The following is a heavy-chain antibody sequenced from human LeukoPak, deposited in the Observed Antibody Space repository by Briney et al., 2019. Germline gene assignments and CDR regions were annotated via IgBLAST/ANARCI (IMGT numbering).Heavy chain of an antibody. V-gene: IGHV7-4-1*02. J-gene: IGHJ5*02. CDR2: INTNTGNP. D-gene: IGHD3-10*01. Sequence: ASVKVSCKASGYTFTSYGMNWVRQAPGQGLEWMGWINTNTGNPTYAQDFTGRFVFSLDTSVSTAYLEISGLKAEDTAVYYCARAGDTSGIWTWFDPWGQGTLVTVSS. CDR1: GYTFTSYG. CDR3: ARAGDTSGIWTWFDP.